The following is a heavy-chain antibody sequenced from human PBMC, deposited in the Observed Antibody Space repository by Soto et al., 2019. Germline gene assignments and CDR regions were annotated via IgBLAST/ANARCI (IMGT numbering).Heavy chain of an antibody. J-gene: IGHJ5*02. Sequence: SETLSLTCTVSGGSISSYYWSWIRQPPGKGLEWIGYIYYSGSTNYNPSLKSRVTISVDTSKNQFSLKLSSVTAADTAVYYCARVIFVLTLGLDPWGRGTLVTVSS. CDR3: ARVIFVLTLGLDP. CDR2: IYYSGST. CDR1: GGSISSYY. D-gene: IGHD2-8*01. V-gene: IGHV4-59*01.